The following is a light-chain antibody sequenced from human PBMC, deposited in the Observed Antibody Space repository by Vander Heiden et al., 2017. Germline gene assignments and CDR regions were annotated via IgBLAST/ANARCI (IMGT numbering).Light chain of an antibody. CDR2: YAS. CDR1: LSVNIF. V-gene: IGKV3-11*01. J-gene: IGKJ5*01. CDR3: QQRSNWPIA. Sequence: EIVLTQSTATLSLSSGERATLSCRASLSVNIFLAWYQQNPGQAPRLLISYASNRATGIPAGFIGSSSGTDFTLTISSLVPEDFAVYYYQQRSNWPIAFGQGTQLEIK.